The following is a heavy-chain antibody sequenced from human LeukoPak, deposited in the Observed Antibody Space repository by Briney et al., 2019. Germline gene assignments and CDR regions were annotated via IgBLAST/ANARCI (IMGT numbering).Heavy chain of an antibody. D-gene: IGHD7-27*01. V-gene: IGHV1-2*02. CDR2: IHPGRGDA. CDR3: ARDHNWGPDY. CDR1: GYTFTDHY. Sequence: GSLKVSCQALGYTFTDHYFHWLRQAPGQGIEWMGWIHPGRGDANIAQKFQGRVSLTRDISISTAYMELSRLTSDDTAVYYCARDHNWGPDYWGQGTLV. J-gene: IGHJ4*02.